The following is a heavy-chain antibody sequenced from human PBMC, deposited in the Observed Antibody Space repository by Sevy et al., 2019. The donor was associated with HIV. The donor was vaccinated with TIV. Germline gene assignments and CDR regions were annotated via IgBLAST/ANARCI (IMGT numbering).Heavy chain of an antibody. CDR3: ARDGGDGYNPSGFDI. Sequence: SETLSLTCSVSGGSISSNSWNWIRQPPGKGLEWIGYIYYTGSTNYNPSLKSRVTISVDTSKNQISLTLSSETAADMAVYYCARDGGDGYNPSGFDIWGQGTMVTVSS. D-gene: IGHD2-21*01. CDR2: IYYTGST. J-gene: IGHJ3*02. CDR1: GGSISSNS. V-gene: IGHV4-59*01.